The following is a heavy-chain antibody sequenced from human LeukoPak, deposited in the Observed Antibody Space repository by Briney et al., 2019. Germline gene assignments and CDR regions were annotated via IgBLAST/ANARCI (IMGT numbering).Heavy chain of an antibody. CDR2: IYTSGST. D-gene: IGHD6-13*01. Sequence: SETLSLTCTVSGGSISSYYWSWIRQPAGKGLEWIGRIYTSGSTNYNPSLKSRVTMSVDTSKNQFSLKLSSVTAADTGVYYCARDYGNGAAAGLDYWGQGTLVTVSS. J-gene: IGHJ4*02. V-gene: IGHV4-4*07. CDR3: ARDYGNGAAAGLDY. CDR1: GGSISSYY.